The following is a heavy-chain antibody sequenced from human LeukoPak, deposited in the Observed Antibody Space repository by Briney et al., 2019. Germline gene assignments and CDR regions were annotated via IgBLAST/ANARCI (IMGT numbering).Heavy chain of an antibody. J-gene: IGHJ4*02. CDR1: GFTFSRHG. CDR3: ARDRAWNYFDY. Sequence: GGSLRLSCAASGFTFSRHGMHWVRQAPGKGLEWVAIISNDGGRKYYAHSVEGRFTISRDNSKNTLYLQMDSLRAEDTAVYYCARDRAWNYFDYWGQGTLVTVSS. V-gene: IGHV3-30*03. CDR2: ISNDGGRK. D-gene: IGHD3-3*01.